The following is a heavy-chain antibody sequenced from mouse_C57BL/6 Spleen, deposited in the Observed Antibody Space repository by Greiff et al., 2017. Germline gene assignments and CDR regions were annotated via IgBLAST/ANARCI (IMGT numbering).Heavy chain of an antibody. CDR1: GFNIKDYY. Sequence: VQLKESGAELVRPGASVKLSCTASGFNIKDYYMHWVKQRPEQGLEWIGRIDPEDGDTEYAPKFQGKATMTADTSSNTAYLQLSSLTSEDTAVYYCTTFGRYYYGSSYPFAYWGQGTLVTVSA. CDR2: IDPEDGDT. V-gene: IGHV14-1*01. J-gene: IGHJ3*01. CDR3: TTFGRYYYGSSYPFAY. D-gene: IGHD1-1*01.